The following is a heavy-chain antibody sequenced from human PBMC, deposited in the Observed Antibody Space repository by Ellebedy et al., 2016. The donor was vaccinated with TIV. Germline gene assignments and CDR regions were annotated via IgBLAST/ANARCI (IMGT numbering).Heavy chain of an antibody. CDR2: IRSKANSYAT. V-gene: IGHV3-73*01. J-gene: IGHJ6*02. CDR1: GFTFSGSA. CDR3: TRVGDYYYYGMDV. Sequence: GGSLRLXCAASGFTFSGSAMHWVRQASGKGLEWVGRIRSKANSYATAYGASVKGRFTISRDDVKKTAYLQMNSLKTEDTAVYFCTRVGDYYYYGMDVWGQGTTVTVSS.